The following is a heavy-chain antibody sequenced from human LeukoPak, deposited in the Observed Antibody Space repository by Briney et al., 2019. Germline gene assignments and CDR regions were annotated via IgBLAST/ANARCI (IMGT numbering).Heavy chain of an antibody. CDR3: ARVPRARLVANDGWWFDP. CDR1: GFTVSSNY. V-gene: IGHV3-66*01. Sequence: GGSLRLSCAASGFTVSSNYMSWVRQAPGKGLEWVSVIYSGGSTYYADSVKGRFTISRDNSKNTLYLQMNSLRAEDTAVYYCARVPRARLVANDGWWFDPWGQGTLVTVSS. J-gene: IGHJ5*02. CDR2: IYSGGST. D-gene: IGHD2-15*01.